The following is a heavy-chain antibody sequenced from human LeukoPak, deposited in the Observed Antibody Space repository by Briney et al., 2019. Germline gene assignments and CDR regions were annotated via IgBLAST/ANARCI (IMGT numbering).Heavy chain of an antibody. CDR3: AGDYYDSRLGEYYYYMDV. D-gene: IGHD3-22*01. CDR2: ISSSSSYI. Sequence: PGGSLRLSCAASGFTFSSYSMNWVRQAPGKGLEWVSSISSSSSYIYYADSVKGRFTISRDNAKNSLYLQMNSLRAEDTAVYYCAGDYYDSRLGEYYYYMDVWGKGTTVTISS. V-gene: IGHV3-21*01. J-gene: IGHJ6*03. CDR1: GFTFSSYS.